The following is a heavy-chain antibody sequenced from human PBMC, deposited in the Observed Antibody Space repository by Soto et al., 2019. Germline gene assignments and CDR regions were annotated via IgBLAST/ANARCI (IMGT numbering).Heavy chain of an antibody. Sequence: TSETLSLTCSVSGGSVSNKTYYWSWIRQPPGKRLEWIGYVYSSGTTNYNPSLKSRVTISVDLSKNQFSLRLSSVTTADTALYYCARTTAVPNTLRSRYFFDYWCQGTLVTVSS. J-gene: IGHJ4*02. CDR1: GGSVSNKTYY. CDR2: VYSSGTT. V-gene: IGHV4-61*01. D-gene: IGHD4-17*01. CDR3: ARTTAVPNTLRSRYFFDY.